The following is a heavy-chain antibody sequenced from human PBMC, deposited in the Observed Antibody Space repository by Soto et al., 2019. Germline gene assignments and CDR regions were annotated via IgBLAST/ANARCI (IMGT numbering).Heavy chain of an antibody. Sequence: SSETLSLTCTVSGASISRYYWIWIRQSPGKGLEWIGYLYNTGSTIYNPSLKSRVTISVDTSKNQFSLKLSSVTAADTAVYYCESVGLFIAGLVGAGDSWGQAILVTVS. CDR1: GASISRYY. D-gene: IGHD1-26*01. V-gene: IGHV4-59*12. CDR3: ESVGLFIAGLVGAGDS. CDR2: LYNTGST. J-gene: IGHJ5*01.